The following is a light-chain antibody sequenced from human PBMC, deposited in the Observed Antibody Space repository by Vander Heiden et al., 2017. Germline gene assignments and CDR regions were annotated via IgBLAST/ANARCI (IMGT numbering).Light chain of an antibody. CDR1: QSVSSY. CDR3: QQRSNCPLT. Sequence: EIVLTQSPATLSLSPGERATLSCRASQSVSSYLAWYQQKPGQAPRLLIFDASNRATGIPARFSGSGSGTDFTLTISSLEPEDFALYHCQQRSNCPLTFGGGTKVEIK. V-gene: IGKV3-11*01. CDR2: DAS. J-gene: IGKJ4*01.